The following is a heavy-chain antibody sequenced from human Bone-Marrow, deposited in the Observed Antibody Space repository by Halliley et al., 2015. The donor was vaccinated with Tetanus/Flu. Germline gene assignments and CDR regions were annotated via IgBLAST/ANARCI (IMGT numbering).Heavy chain of an antibody. CDR3: TGGGGWLTDN. Sequence: TLSLTCAVYGGSFGDSGYYWNWCRQPPGKGLEWIGEIIPYGNINYNQSLQSRVTISVDTSKNQFSLKLTSVTAADTAVYYCTGGGGWLTDNWGQGTPVTVSS. CDR2: IIPYGNI. V-gene: IGHV4-34*12. CDR1: GGSFGDSGYY. J-gene: IGHJ4*02. D-gene: IGHD2-15*01.